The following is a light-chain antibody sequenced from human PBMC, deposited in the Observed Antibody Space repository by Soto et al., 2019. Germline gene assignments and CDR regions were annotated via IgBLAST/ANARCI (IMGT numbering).Light chain of an antibody. CDR3: CSYAGSYSYV. V-gene: IGLV2-11*01. J-gene: IGLJ1*01. Sequence: SVLTQPRSVSGSPGQSVTISCTGTSSDVGGYNYVSWYQEQPGKAPKLVIYDVSKRPSGVPDRFSGSKSGNTASLTISGLQAEDEADYYCCSYAGSYSYVFGTGTKVTVL. CDR2: DVS. CDR1: SSDVGGYNY.